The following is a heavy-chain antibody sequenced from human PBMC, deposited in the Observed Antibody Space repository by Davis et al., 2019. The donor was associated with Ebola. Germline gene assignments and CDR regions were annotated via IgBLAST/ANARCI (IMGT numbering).Heavy chain of an antibody. D-gene: IGHD3-16*01. CDR1: GFHFSHHS. V-gene: IGHV3-23*01. CDR3: AREMRGLGALDL. J-gene: IGHJ3*01. CDR2: INDFGGNP. Sequence: GSPKIPREVFGFHFSHHSLSLVRPAPGKGLQWVSSINDFGGNPQPADSVKGRFTIPRNNSKNMLFLQMNSLRVEDTAVYYCAREMRGLGALDLWGQGTMVAVSS.